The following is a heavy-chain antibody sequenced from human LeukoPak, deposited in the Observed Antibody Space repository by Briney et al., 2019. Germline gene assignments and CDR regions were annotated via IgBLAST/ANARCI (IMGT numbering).Heavy chain of an antibody. CDR1: GGSISSYY. CDR2: IYTSGST. J-gene: IGHJ4*02. CDR3: ARGNAAMVPFDY. D-gene: IGHD5-18*01. V-gene: IGHV4-4*07. Sequence: SETLSLTCTVSGGSISSYYWSWIRQPAGKGLEWIGRIYTSGSTNYNPSLKSRVTISVDTSKNQFSLKLSSVTAADTAVYYCARGNAAMVPFDYWGQGTLVTVSS.